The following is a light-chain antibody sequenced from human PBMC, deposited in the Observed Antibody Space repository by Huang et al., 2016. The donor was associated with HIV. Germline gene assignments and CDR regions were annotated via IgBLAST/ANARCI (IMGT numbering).Light chain of an antibody. J-gene: IGKJ4*01. CDR3: QQYYSAPLT. CDR2: WAS. Sequence: DIVMTQSPDSLAVSLGERATINCKSSQSVLSSSNNKNYLTWYQQKPGQPPKLLIYWASTRESGVPDRFSGSGSGTDFTLTISSLQAEDVAVYYCQQYYSAPLTFGGGTKVEL. CDR1: QSVLSSSNNKNY. V-gene: IGKV4-1*01.